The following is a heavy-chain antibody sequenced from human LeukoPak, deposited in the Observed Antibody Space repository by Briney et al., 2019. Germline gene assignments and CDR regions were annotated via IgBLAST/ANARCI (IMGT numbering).Heavy chain of an antibody. CDR1: GGSISSGGYS. CDR2: IYHSGST. V-gene: IGHV4-30-2*01. J-gene: IGHJ4*02. Sequence: SQTLSLTCAVSGGSISSGGYSWSWIRQPPGKGLEWIGYIYHSGSTYCNPSLKSRVTISVDRSKNRFSLKLSSVTAADTAVYYCARGRDFDYWGQGTLVTVSS. CDR3: ARGRDFDY.